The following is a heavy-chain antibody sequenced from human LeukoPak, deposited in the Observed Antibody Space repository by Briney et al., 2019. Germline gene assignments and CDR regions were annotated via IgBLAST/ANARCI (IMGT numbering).Heavy chain of an antibody. CDR3: ARIAGSYYDPTGYYSGAFDY. V-gene: IGHV3-64*01. Sequence: PGGSLRLSCAASGFTFSSYAMHWVRQAPGKGLEYVSGISFNGGSTYHANSVKGRFTISRDNSKNTLYLQMGSLRAEDMAVYYCARIAGSYYDPTGYYSGAFDYWGQGIKVIVSP. J-gene: IGHJ4*02. CDR1: GFTFSSYA. D-gene: IGHD3-9*01. CDR2: ISFNGGST.